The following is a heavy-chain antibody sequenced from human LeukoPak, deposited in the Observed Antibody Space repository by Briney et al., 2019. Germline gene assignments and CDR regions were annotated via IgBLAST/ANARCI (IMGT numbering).Heavy chain of an antibody. CDR2: VNEGGGT. CDR3: ARGQGATVPQVGKNWFDP. D-gene: IGHD1-26*01. CDR1: IDSFSNYH. Sequence: PSETLSLTCAVYIDSFSNYHWNWIRQTPAKGMEWIGEVNEGGGTNISPSLRSRVILSVDTSKNQFSLKLISVTVADTAIYYCARGQGATVPQVGKNWFDPWGQGTRVTVSS. J-gene: IGHJ5*02. V-gene: IGHV4-34*01.